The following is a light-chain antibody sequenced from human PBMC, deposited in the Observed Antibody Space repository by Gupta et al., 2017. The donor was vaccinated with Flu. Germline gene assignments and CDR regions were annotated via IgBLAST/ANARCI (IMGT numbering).Light chain of an antibody. J-gene: IGKJ1*01. CDR2: GAS. V-gene: IGKV3-15*01. Sequence: EVLMTQSPATLSLSPGERATLSCRASQSVNNNLDWYQQKPGQPPRLLIYGASTMATGIPIRFSGSGSGTEFILTISSLQSEDFAVYYCQQDGTSWTFGQGTRVEIK. CDR3: QQDGTSWT. CDR1: QSVNNN.